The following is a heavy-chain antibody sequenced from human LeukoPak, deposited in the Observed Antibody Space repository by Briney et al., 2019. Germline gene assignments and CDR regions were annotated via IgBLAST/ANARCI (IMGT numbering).Heavy chain of an antibody. V-gene: IGHV5-51*01. CDR1: GYSFTSYW. CDR2: IYPGDSDT. D-gene: IGHD1-1*01. CDR3: ARLYRNDVPDAFDI. Sequence: GESLKISCQGSGYSFTSYWIGWVRQMPGKGLEWMGIIYPGDSDTRYSPPFQGQVTISADKSISTAYLQWSSLKASDTAMYYCARLYRNDVPDAFDIWGQGTMVTVSS. J-gene: IGHJ3*02.